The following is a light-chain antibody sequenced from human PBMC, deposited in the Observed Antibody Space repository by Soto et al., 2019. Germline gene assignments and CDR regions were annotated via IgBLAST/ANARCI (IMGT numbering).Light chain of an antibody. J-gene: IGLJ1*01. CDR3: AAWDDSLSGGV. CDR2: NDD. V-gene: IGLV1-44*01. CDR1: SSNIGRDT. Sequence: QPVLTQPPSVSGTPGLRVTISCSGGSSNIGRDTVNWYQQLPGTAPKLLMFNDDQRPSGVPDRFSGSKSGTSASLAISGLRSQDEAEYYCAAWDDSLSGGVFGTGTKVTVL.